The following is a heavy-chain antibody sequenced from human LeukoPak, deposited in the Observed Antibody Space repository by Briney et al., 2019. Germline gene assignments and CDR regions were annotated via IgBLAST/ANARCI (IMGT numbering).Heavy chain of an antibody. J-gene: IGHJ3*02. V-gene: IGHV3-23*01. CDR3: ARDHHRRLYDSQARDTFDI. Sequence: GGSLRLSCAASGFTFSSYGMSWVRQAPGKGLEWVSAISGSGGSTYYADSVKGRFSISRDNAKNSLYLQMNSLRAEDTAVYYCARDHHRRLYDSQARDTFDIWGQGTMVTVSS. CDR1: GFTFSSYG. CDR2: ISGSGGST. D-gene: IGHD3-22*01.